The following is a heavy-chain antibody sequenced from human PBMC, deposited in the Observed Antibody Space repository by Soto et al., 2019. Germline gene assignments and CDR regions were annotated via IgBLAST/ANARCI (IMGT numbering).Heavy chain of an antibody. CDR1: GFTFTNFA. CDR2: ISGTGDNT. Sequence: PGGSLRLSCAASGFTFTNFAMSWVRQAPGKGLEWVSAISGTGDNTYYTGSVKGRFTSTRDNSKNTLYLQMNSLRAEDTAVYYCAKRSLAGTYYLGTMDVWGQGTTVTVSS. V-gene: IGHV3-23*01. D-gene: IGHD3-10*01. CDR3: AKRSLAGTYYLGTMDV. J-gene: IGHJ6*02.